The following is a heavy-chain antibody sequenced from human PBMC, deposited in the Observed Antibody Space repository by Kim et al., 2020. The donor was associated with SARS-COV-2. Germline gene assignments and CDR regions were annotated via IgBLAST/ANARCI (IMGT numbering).Heavy chain of an antibody. Sequence: SETLSLTCTVSGGSISSGGYYWSWIRQHPGKGLEWIGYIYYSGSTYYNPSLKSRVTISVDTSKNQFSLKLSSVTAADTAVYYCAREVKGYGDPHYYGMDVWGQGTTVTVSS. CDR3: AREVKGYGDPHYYGMDV. CDR2: IYYSGST. CDR1: GGSISSGGYY. V-gene: IGHV4-31*03. J-gene: IGHJ6*02. D-gene: IGHD4-17*01.